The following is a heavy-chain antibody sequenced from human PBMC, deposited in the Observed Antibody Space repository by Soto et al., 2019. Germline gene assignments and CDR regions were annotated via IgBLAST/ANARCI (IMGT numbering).Heavy chain of an antibody. J-gene: IGHJ6*03. Sequence: SETLSLTCTVSGGSISSYYWSWIRQPPGKGLEWIGYIYYSGSTSYNPSLKSRVTISVDTSKNQFSLKLSSVTAADTAVYYCASMRLDYYYNYMDVWGKGTTVTVSS. V-gene: IGHV4-59*08. CDR1: GGSISSYY. CDR2: IYYSGST. CDR3: ASMRLDYYYNYMDV.